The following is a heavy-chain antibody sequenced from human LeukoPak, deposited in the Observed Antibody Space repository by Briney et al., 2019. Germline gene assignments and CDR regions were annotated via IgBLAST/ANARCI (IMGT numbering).Heavy chain of an antibody. V-gene: IGHV4-34*01. CDR2: IIGKGSA. J-gene: IGHJ2*01. CDR3: ARGYYPPRWYFDL. Sequence: SETLSLTCALYGGSFSSYSWSWTWIRQTPEKGLEWIGEIIGKGSANYNPSLKSRVTIDLDTSKNQFSLKLTSMTAADTAMYYCARGYYPPRWYFDLWGRGTLVTVSS. D-gene: IGHD3-10*01. CDR1: GGSFSSYS.